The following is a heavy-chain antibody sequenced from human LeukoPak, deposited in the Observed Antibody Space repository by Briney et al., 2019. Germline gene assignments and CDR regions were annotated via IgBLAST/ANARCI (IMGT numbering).Heavy chain of an antibody. V-gene: IGHV3-30*03. CDR2: ISYDGSNK. CDR1: GFTFSSYG. CDR3: AGLPAYYYDTSGFYFDY. D-gene: IGHD3-22*01. Sequence: GGSLRLSCAASGFTFSSYGMHWVRQAPGKGLEWVAVISYDGSNKYYADSVKGRFTISRDNSKNTLYLQMNSLRAEDTAVYYCAGLPAYYYDTSGFYFDYWGQGTLVTVSS. J-gene: IGHJ4*02.